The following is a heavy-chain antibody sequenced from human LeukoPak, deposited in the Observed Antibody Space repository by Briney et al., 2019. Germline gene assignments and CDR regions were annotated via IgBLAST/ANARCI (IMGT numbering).Heavy chain of an antibody. CDR3: ARGYTASAYYDFWSGYYSQPTFDY. CDR2: INPNSGGT. J-gene: IGHJ4*02. D-gene: IGHD3-3*01. Sequence: ASVKVSCKASGYTFTGYYMHWVRQAPGQGLEWMGRINPNSGGTNYAQKFQGRVTMTRDTSISTAYMELSRLRSDHTAVYYCARGYTASAYYDFWSGYYSQPTFDYWGQGALVTVSS. V-gene: IGHV1-2*06. CDR1: GYTFTGYY.